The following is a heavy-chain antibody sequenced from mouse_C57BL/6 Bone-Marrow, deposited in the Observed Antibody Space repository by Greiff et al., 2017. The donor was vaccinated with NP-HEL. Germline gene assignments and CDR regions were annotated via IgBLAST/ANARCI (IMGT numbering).Heavy chain of an antibody. CDR1: GYTFTSYW. CDR3: AGRANWAWYLDD. D-gene: IGHD4-1*01. CDR2: INPSNGGT. J-gene: IGHJ1*03. Sequence: QVQLQQPGTELVKPGASVKLSCKASGYTFTSYWMHWVKQRPGQGLEWIGNINPSNGGTNYNEKFKGKATLTVDKSSSTAYMQLSSLTSEDSAAYYGAGRANWAWYLDDWGTGTTVTVSS. V-gene: IGHV1-53*01.